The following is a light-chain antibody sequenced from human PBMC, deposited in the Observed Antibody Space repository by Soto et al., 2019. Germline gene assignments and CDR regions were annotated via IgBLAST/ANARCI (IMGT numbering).Light chain of an antibody. CDR1: QSVLYSSNNKNY. V-gene: IGKV4-1*01. CDR2: WAS. J-gene: IGKJ4*01. Sequence: DIVMTQSPDSLAVSLGERATINCKSSQSVLYSSNNKNYLAWYQQKPGQPPKLLIYWASTRESGVPDRFSGSGSGTDITLTISSLQAEDVAVYYCQQYYSTFGGGTKVEIK. CDR3: QQYYST.